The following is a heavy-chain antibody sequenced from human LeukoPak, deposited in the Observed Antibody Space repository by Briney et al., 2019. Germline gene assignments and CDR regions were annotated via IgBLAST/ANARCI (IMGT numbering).Heavy chain of an antibody. D-gene: IGHD1-26*01. CDR3: ARGGAGWELLWGGYFDY. Sequence: GGSLRLSCAASGFTFEDYGMSWVRQAPGKGLEWVSGINWNGGSTGYADSVNGRFTISRGNAKNSLYLQMNSLRAEDTALYYCARGGAGWELLWGGYFDYWGQGPLVTVSS. V-gene: IGHV3-20*04. CDR2: INWNGGST. J-gene: IGHJ4*02. CDR1: GFTFEDYG.